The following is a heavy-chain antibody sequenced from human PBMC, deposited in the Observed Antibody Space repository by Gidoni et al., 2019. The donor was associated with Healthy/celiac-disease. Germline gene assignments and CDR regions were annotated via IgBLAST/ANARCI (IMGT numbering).Heavy chain of an antibody. J-gene: IGHJ6*04. D-gene: IGHD4-17*01. CDR2: IYYSGST. Sequence: QLQLQESGPGLVKPSETLSLTCTVSGCSISSSSYYWGWIRQPPGKGLEWIGSIYYSGSTYYNPSLKSRVTISVDTSKNQFSLKLSSVTAADTAVYYCARYGTRRGLYYYYYGMDVWGKGTTVTVSS. CDR3: ARYGTRRGLYYYYYGMDV. V-gene: IGHV4-39*01. CDR1: GCSISSSSYY.